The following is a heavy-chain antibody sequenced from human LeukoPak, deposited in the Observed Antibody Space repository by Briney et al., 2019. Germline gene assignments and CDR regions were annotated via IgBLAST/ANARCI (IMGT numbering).Heavy chain of an antibody. J-gene: IGHJ6*02. D-gene: IGHD3-3*01. CDR1: GGSFSGYY. CDR2: INHSGST. V-gene: IGHV4-34*01. Sequence: SETLSLTCAVYGGSFSGYYWSWIRQPPGKGLEWIGEINHSGSTNYNPSLKSRVTISVDTSKNQFSLKLSSVTAADTAVYYCARVRITIFGVAANYYCYGMDVWGQGTTVTVSS. CDR3: ARVRITIFGVAANYYCYGMDV.